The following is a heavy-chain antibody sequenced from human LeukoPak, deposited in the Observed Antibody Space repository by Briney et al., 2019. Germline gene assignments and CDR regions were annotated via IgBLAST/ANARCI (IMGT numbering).Heavy chain of an antibody. V-gene: IGHV3-30-3*01. Sequence: PGGSLRLSCAASGFTFSSYAMHWVPEAPGKGLEGVAVISYDGSNKYYADSVKGRFTISRDNSKNTLYLQMNSLRAEDTAVYYCARDPEDSYGLFDYWGQGTLVTVSS. J-gene: IGHJ4*02. CDR1: GFTFSSYA. CDR2: ISYDGSNK. D-gene: IGHD5-18*01. CDR3: ARDPEDSYGLFDY.